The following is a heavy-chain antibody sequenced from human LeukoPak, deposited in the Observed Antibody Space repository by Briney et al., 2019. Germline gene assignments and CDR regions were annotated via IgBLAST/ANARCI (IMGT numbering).Heavy chain of an antibody. CDR2: IVPVIGVA. Sequence: SVKVSCKAPGDTLITHYISWVRQAPGQGLEWVGRIVPVIGVATYAQSLQGGVIITADRSTNTAYMELSSLRFEDSAVYFCARHSSRGHYYDFDFWGQGSLVTVSS. J-gene: IGHJ4*02. CDR1: GDTLITHY. V-gene: IGHV1-69*02. D-gene: IGHD3-22*01. CDR3: ARHSSRGHYYDFDF.